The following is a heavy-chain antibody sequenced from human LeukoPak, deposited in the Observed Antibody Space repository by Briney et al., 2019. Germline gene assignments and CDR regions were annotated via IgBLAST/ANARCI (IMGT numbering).Heavy chain of an antibody. J-gene: IGHJ5*02. CDR3: ARGSSGWFDDNWFDP. CDR2: ISGSGGST. D-gene: IGHD6-19*01. CDR1: GFTFSSYA. Sequence: GGSLRLSCAASGFTFSSYAMSWVRQAPGKGLVWVSTISGSGGSTYYADSVKGRFTISRDNSKNTLYLQMNSLRAEDTAVYYCARGSSGWFDDNWFDPWGQGTLLTVSS. V-gene: IGHV3-23*01.